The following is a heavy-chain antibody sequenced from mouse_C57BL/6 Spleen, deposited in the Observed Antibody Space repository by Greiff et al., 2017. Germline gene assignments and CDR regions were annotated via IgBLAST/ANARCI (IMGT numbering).Heavy chain of an antibody. CDR1: GFTFTDYY. CDR3: ARYNWDEGFAY. V-gene: IGHV7-3*01. Sequence: EVKLVESGGGLVQPGGSLSLSCAASGFTFTDYYMSWVRQPPGKALEWLGFIRNKANGYTTEYSASVKGRFTISRDNSQSILYLQMNALRAEDSATYYCARYNWDEGFAYWGLGTLVTVSA. CDR2: IRNKANGYTT. D-gene: IGHD4-1*02. J-gene: IGHJ3*01.